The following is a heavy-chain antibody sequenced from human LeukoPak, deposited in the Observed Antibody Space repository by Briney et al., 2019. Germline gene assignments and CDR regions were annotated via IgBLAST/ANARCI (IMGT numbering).Heavy chain of an antibody. V-gene: IGHV4-59*08. CDR2: IYYSGST. J-gene: IGHJ4*02. D-gene: IGHD2-15*01. CDR3: ARHGTRSGGSWYFDN. Sequence: SETLSLTCTVSGGSISSYYWSWVRQPPGKGLEWIGYIYYSGSTNYNPSLKSRVTISVDTSNNQHSLKLSSVTAADTAVYSCARHGTRSGGSWYFDNWGQGTLVTVSS. CDR1: GGSISSYY.